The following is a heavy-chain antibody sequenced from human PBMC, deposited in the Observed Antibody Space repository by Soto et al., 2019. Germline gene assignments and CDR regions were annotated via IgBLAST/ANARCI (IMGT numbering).Heavy chain of an antibody. Sequence: SETLSLTCAVYGGSFSGYYWSWIRQPPGKGLEWIGEINHSGSTNYNPSLKSRVTISVDTSKNQFSLKLSSVTAADAAVYYCARGTRLLHYYYYGMDVWGQGTTVTVSS. CDR1: GGSFSGYY. V-gene: IGHV4-34*01. J-gene: IGHJ6*02. D-gene: IGHD6-25*01. CDR2: INHSGST. CDR3: ARGTRLLHYYYYGMDV.